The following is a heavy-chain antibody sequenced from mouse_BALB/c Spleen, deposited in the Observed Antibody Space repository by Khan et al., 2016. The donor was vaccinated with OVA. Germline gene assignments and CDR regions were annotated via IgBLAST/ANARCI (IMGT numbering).Heavy chain of an antibody. Sequence: QVQLQQSGAELARPGASVKLSCKASDYTFTRYWMQWIKQRPGQGLEWIGAINPGDGDTRYTQNFKGKATLTADKSSSTAYMQLSSLASEDSAVYYWAKLGRGYFEVWGAGTTVTVSS. CDR3: AKLGRGYFEV. CDR1: DYTFTRYW. CDR2: INPGDGDT. J-gene: IGHJ1*01. D-gene: IGHD4-1*01. V-gene: IGHV1-87*01.